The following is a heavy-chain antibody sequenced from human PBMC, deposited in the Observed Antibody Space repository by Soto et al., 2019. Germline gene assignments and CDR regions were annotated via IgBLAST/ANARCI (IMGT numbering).Heavy chain of an antibody. CDR3: ARGWRFDP. Sequence: ETLSLSCGVYGGSFSGYQWNWIRQSPGQGLEWIGEINHSGTTKYNPSLESRINLSVDTSKKQFSLKMFSVTAADTAIYYCARGWRFDPWGQGTQVTVS. J-gene: IGHJ5*02. D-gene: IGHD1-1*01. CDR1: GGSFSGYQ. CDR2: INHSGTT. V-gene: IGHV4-34*01.